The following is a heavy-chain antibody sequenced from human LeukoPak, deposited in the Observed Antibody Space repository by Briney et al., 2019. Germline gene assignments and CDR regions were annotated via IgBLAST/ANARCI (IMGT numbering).Heavy chain of an antibody. D-gene: IGHD5-18*01. J-gene: IGHJ4*02. CDR2: ISAYNGNT. CDR3: ASWDDTAMVTDY. Sequence: GASVKVSCKASGGTFSSYAISWVRQAPGQGLEWMGWISAYNGNTNYAQKLQGRVTITTDTSTSTAYMELRSLRSDDTAVYYCASWDDTAMVTDYWGQGTLVTVSS. CDR1: GGTFSSYA. V-gene: IGHV1-18*01.